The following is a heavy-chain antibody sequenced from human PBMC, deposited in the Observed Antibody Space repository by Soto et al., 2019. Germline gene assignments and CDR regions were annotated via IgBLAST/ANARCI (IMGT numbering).Heavy chain of an antibody. V-gene: IGHV1-2*02. CDR1: GYTFTGYY. D-gene: IGHD3-9*01. CDR3: ARGGGYYDVLTGYGAYYYGMDV. J-gene: IGHJ6*02. Sequence: ASVKVSCKASGYTFTGYYMHWVRQAPGQGLEWMGWINPNSGGTNYAQKFQGRVTMTRDTSISTAYMELSRLRSDDTAVYYCARGGGYYDVLTGYGAYYYGMDVWGQGTTVTVSS. CDR2: INPNSGGT.